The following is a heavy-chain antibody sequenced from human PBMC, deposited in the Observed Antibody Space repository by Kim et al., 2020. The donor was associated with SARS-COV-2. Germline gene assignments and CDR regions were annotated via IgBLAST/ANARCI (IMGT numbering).Heavy chain of an antibody. V-gene: IGHV3-72*01. J-gene: IGHJ1*01. CDR3: ARVYNRNYGEYVD. Sequence: GGSLRLSCVVSGFTFSDHYMDWVRQAPGKGLEWVARIRKRPTSYTTEYAASVKGRFTISRDDSKNSLFLQINSLKVEDTAVYYCARVYNRNYGEYVDWGQGTQVTVPS. D-gene: IGHD4-17*01. CDR1: GFTFSDHY. CDR2: IRKRPTSYTT.